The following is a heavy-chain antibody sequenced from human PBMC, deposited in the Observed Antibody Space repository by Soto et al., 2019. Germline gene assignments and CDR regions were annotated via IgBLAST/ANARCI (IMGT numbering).Heavy chain of an antibody. CDR2: ISAYNGNT. J-gene: IGHJ4*02. CDR3: ARGEEVRYCDWLFEMGYYFDY. D-gene: IGHD3-9*01. CDR1: GYTFTSYG. V-gene: IGHV1-18*01. Sequence: QVQLVQSGAEVKKPGASVKVSCKASGYTFTSYGISWVRQAPGQGLEWMGWISAYNGNTNYAQKLQGRVTMTTDTSTSTAYMELRSLRSDDTAVYYCARGEEVRYCDWLFEMGYYFDYWGQGTLVTVSS.